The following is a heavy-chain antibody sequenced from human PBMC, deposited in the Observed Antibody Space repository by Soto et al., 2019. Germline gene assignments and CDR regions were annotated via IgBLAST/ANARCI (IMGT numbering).Heavy chain of an antibody. Sequence: VASVKVSCKASGYTFTSYGISWVRQAPGQGLKWMGWISAYNGNTNYAQKLQGRVTMTTDTSTSTAYMELRSLRSDDTAVYYCARVRPPVLRSPIFGVAPDYWGQGTLVTVSS. CDR1: GYTFTSYG. CDR3: ARVRPPVLRSPIFGVAPDY. CDR2: ISAYNGNT. V-gene: IGHV1-18*01. J-gene: IGHJ4*02. D-gene: IGHD3-3*01.